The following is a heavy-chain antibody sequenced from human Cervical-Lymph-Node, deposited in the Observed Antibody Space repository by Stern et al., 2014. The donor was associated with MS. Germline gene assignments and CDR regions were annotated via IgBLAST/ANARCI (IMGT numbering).Heavy chain of an antibody. CDR3: ARSPATPSGYDRFDY. V-gene: IGHV5-51*03. CDR1: GYLFDDYW. D-gene: IGHD5-12*01. CDR2: IFPRDSNT. Sequence: EVQLEESGAEVKKPGESLKISCEASGYLFDDYWIGWVRQMSGRGLELVAIIFPRDSNTRYSPSVQGQVTLSADKSLPPALLQWSTLKAADPAMYYCARSPATPSGYDRFDYWGQGALVTVSS. J-gene: IGHJ4*02.